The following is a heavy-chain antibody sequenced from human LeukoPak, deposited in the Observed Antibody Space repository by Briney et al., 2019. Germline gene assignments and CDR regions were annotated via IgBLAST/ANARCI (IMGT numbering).Heavy chain of an antibody. V-gene: IGHV4-31*03. D-gene: IGHD6-13*01. CDR1: GGSISSGGYY. CDR3: ARVDSSWYFDY. CDR2: IYYSGST. Sequence: KPSETLSLTCTVSGGSISSGGYYWSWIRQHPGKGLEWIGYIYYSGSTYYNPSLKSRVTISVDTSKNQFSLKLSSVTAADTAVYYCARVDSSWYFDYWGQGTLVTVSS. J-gene: IGHJ4*02.